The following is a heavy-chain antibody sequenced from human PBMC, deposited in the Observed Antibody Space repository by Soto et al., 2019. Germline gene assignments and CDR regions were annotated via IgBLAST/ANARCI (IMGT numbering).Heavy chain of an antibody. CDR1: GGSIISASYS. CDR2: SYSSGST. V-gene: IGHV4-31*11. Sequence: QVQLQESGPRLVKPSQTLSLSCAVSGGSIISASYSWNWIRQSPGRGLEWIGHSYSSGSTYYNPSLKSRVYISVDTSNNQFSLKLTSVTAADTAVYFCAREAAARIERWFDAWGQGILVTVSS. D-gene: IGHD6-6*01. CDR3: AREAAARIERWFDA. J-gene: IGHJ5*02.